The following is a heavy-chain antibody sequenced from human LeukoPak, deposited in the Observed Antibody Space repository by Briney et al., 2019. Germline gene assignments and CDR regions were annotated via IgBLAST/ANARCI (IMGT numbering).Heavy chain of an antibody. CDR2: IIPIFGTA. Sequence: GASVKVSCKASGGTFSSYAISWVRQAPGQGLEWMGGIIPIFGTANYAQKFQGRVTMTRDTSTSTVYMELSSLRSEDTAVYYCARATVVTQMGGYWGQGTLVTVSS. CDR3: ARATVVTQMGGY. CDR1: GGTFSSYA. D-gene: IGHD4-23*01. V-gene: IGHV1-69*05. J-gene: IGHJ4*02.